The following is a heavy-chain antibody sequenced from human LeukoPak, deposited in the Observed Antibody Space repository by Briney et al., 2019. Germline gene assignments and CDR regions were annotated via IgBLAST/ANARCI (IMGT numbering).Heavy chain of an antibody. CDR3: AREGKQQLAQVRLGAFDI. CDR1: GGSISSSSYY. D-gene: IGHD6-13*01. Sequence: SETLSLTCTVSGGSISSSSYYWGWIRQPPGKGLEWIGSIYYSGSTYYNPSLKSRVTISVDTSKNQFSLKLSSVTAADTAVYYCAREGKQQLAQVRLGAFDIWGQGTMVTVSS. V-gene: IGHV4-39*02. J-gene: IGHJ3*02. CDR2: IYYSGST.